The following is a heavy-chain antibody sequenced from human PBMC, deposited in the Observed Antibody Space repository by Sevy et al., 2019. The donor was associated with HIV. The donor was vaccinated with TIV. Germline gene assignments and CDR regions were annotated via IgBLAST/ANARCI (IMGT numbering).Heavy chain of an antibody. J-gene: IGHJ3*02. CDR2: ISSSSSTI. CDR1: GFTFSSYS. CDR3: ARSSFYYDSSGYPAAFDI. D-gene: IGHD3-22*01. V-gene: IGHV3-48*01. Sequence: GGSLRLSCAASGFTFSSYSMNWVRQAPGKGLEWVSYISSSSSTIYYADSVKGRCTITRDKANDSLYLQMNSLRADDTAVYYCARSSFYYDSSGYPAAFDIWGQGTMVTVSS.